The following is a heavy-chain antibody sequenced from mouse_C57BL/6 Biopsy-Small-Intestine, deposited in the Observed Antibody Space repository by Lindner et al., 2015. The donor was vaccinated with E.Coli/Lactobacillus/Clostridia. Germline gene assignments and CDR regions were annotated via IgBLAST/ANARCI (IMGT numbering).Heavy chain of an antibody. J-gene: IGHJ3*01. CDR1: GFNINDYY. CDR2: IDPENGET. Sequence: VQLQESGTELVKAGASVRLSCTASGFNINDYYIHWVRQRTEQGLEWIGRIDPENGETRYAPKFQGEATIAADTSSNTAYLQLTSLTSEDTAVYYCARSRFSSYMFAYWGQGTLVTVSA. D-gene: IGHD1-1*01. V-gene: IGHV14-2*01. CDR3: ARSRFSSYMFAY.